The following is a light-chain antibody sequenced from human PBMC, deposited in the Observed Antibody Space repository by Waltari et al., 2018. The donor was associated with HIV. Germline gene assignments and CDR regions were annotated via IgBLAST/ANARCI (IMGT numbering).Light chain of an antibody. J-gene: IGLJ2*01. CDR1: SSDVGGYNA. Sequence: QSALTQPAPVSGSPGQSISISCTGTSSDVGGYNAVSWYQQHPAKAPKLVILEVSNRPSGVSNRFSGSKSGNRASLTISGLQAEDEAYYYCSSYTSSDTVVFGGGTKVTVL. CDR2: EVS. CDR3: SSYTSSDTVV. V-gene: IGLV2-14*01.